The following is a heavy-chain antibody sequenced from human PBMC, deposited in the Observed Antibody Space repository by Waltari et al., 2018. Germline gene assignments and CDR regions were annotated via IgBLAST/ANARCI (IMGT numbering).Heavy chain of an antibody. CDR2: NNHRGST. D-gene: IGHD3-10*01. CDR1: GGSFSGYY. V-gene: IGHV4-34*01. J-gene: IGHJ4*02. Sequence: QVQLQQWGAGLLKPSETLSLTCAVYGGSFSGYYWSWIRQPPGEGLGGVGENNHRGSTNYNQSLKRRVNITVGTSKDQFSLKLSSVTAADTAVYYCARGQRGLLWFGEYYYFDYWGQGTLVTVSS. CDR3: ARGQRGLLWFGEYYYFDY.